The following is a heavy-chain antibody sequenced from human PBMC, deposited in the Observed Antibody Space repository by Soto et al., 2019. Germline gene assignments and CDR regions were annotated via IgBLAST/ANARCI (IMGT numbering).Heavy chain of an antibody. Sequence: EVQLLESGGGLVQPGGSLRLSCEASGFTFSTSAMSWVRQAPGKGLEWVSTISDSGSTYYADSVKGRFTISRDNSKNTXXXXXXXXXXXXXXXXXXXXXXXXXXXCSRTSCLYYFHHWGQGTLVTVSS. J-gene: IGHJ4*02. CDR1: GFTFSTSA. D-gene: IGHD2-2*01. CDR2: ISDSGST. V-gene: IGHV3-23*01. CDR3: XXXXXXXXXCSRTSCLYYFHH.